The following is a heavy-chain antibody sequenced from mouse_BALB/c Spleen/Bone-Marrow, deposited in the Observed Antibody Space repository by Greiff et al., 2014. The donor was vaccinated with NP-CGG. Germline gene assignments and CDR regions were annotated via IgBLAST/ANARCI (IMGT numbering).Heavy chain of an antibody. V-gene: IGHV1-82*01. CDR2: IYPGDGNT. CDR3: ALYDYDGLSWFAY. J-gene: IGHJ3*01. CDR1: GYAFSSSW. Sequence: VQLQQSGSELVKPGASVKISCKASGYAFSSSWMNWVKQRPGQGLEWIGRIYPGDGNTSYNGKFKGKATLTADKSSTTAYMQLSSLTSVDSAVYFCALYDYDGLSWFAYWGQGTLVTVSA. D-gene: IGHD2-4*01.